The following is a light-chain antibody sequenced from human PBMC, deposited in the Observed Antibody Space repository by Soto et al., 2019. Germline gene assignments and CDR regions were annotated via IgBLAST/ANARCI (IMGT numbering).Light chain of an antibody. CDR1: SSDIGGYNY. J-gene: IGLJ2*01. V-gene: IGLV2-14*01. Sequence: QSVLTQPASVSGSPGQSITISFTGTSSDIGGYNYVSWYQQHPGKAPKLMIYDVSSRPSGVSNRFSGSKSGNTASLTISGLQAEDEADYYCSSYTSSRTVVFGGGTKLTVL. CDR3: SSYTSSRTVV. CDR2: DVS.